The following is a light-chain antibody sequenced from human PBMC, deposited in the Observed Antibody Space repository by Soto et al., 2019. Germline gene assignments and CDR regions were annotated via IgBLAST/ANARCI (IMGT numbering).Light chain of an antibody. V-gene: IGLV4-69*02. J-gene: IGLJ3*02. Sequence: QPVLTQSPSASASLGASVKLTCTLSSGHSSYDIVWHQQQPEKGPRYLMRLNSDGSHSKGDGIPDRFSGSSSGAERYLTISSLQSEDEADYYCQTWGTGLWVFGGGTKLTVL. CDR1: SGHSSYD. CDR2: LNSDGSH. CDR3: QTWGTGLWV.